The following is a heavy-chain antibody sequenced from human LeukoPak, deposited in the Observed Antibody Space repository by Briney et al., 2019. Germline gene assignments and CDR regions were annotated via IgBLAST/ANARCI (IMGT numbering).Heavy chain of an antibody. J-gene: IGHJ4*02. CDR3: ASYYYDSSGYSAFDY. CDR2: IYYSGST. D-gene: IGHD3-22*01. CDR1: GGSSSSYY. Sequence: SETLSLTCTVSGGSSSSYYWSWIRQPPGKGLEWIGYIYYSGSTNYNPSLKSRVTISVDTSKNQFSLKLSSVTAADTAVYYCASYYYDSSGYSAFDYWGQGTLVTVSS. V-gene: IGHV4-59*01.